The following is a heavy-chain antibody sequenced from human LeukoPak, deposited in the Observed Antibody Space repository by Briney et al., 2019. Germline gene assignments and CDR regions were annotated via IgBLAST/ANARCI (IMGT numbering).Heavy chain of an antibody. V-gene: IGHV3-7*01. CDR2: IKQDGSEK. J-gene: IGHJ4*02. CDR3: ARDRGITIFGVLTY. Sequence: GGSLRLSCEASGFTFSSYWMSWVRQAPGKGLEWVATIKQDGSEKYYVDSVKGRFTISRDNAKNSLYLQMNSLRAEDTAVYYCARDRGITIFGVLTYWGQGTLVTVSS. CDR1: GFTFSSYW. D-gene: IGHD3-3*01.